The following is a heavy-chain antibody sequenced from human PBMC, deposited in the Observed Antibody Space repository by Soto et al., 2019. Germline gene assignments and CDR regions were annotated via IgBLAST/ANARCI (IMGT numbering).Heavy chain of an antibody. CDR2: ISWDGGST. V-gene: IGHV3-43*01. J-gene: IGHJ6*02. Sequence: GGSLRLSCAASGFTFDDYTMHWVRQAPGKGLEWVSLISWDGGSTYYADSVKGRFTISRDNSKNSLYLQMNSLRTEDTALYYCAKGLKYYDSSGYIYYCYGMDVWGQGTT. CDR1: GFTFDDYT. D-gene: IGHD3-22*01. CDR3: AKGLKYYDSSGYIYYCYGMDV.